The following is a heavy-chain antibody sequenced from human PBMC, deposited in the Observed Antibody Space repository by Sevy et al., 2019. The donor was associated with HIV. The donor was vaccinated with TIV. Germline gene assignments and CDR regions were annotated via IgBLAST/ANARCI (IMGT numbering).Heavy chain of an antibody. CDR2: IYSGGST. J-gene: IGHJ4*02. V-gene: IGHV3-53*01. CDR1: GFTVSSNY. D-gene: IGHD3-22*01. CDR3: ARRKRGRYYDSSGYWPFDY. Sequence: GGFLRLSCAASGFTVSSNYMSWVRQAPGKGLEWVSVIYSGGSTYYADTVKGRFTISRDNSKNTLYLQMNSLRAEDTAVYNCARRKRGRYYDSSGYWPFDYWGQGTLVTVSS.